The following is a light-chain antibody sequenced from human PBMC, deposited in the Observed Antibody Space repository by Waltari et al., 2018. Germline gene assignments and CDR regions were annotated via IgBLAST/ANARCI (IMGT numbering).Light chain of an antibody. CDR3: QQYNRWPPIT. Sequence: EVVLTQSPATLALFPGEGAAVSCRASQAISSNLAWYQQRPGQAPRLLIFDASTRAPSIPARFSGSGSGTEFTLTIRSLQSEDSAVYYCQQYNRWPPITFGQGTRLEIK. CDR2: DAS. CDR1: QAISSN. V-gene: IGKV3-15*01. J-gene: IGKJ5*01.